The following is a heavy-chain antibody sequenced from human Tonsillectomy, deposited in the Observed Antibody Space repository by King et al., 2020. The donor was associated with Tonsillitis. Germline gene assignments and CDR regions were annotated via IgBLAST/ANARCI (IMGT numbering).Heavy chain of an antibody. D-gene: IGHD6-25*01. CDR1: GGTYSSYV. J-gene: IGHJ6*04. V-gene: IGHV1-69*01. Sequence: GQLVQSGAEVKKPGSSVKVSCKASGGTYSSYVIIWVRQAPGQGLEWMGGIIPIFGTANYAQKLQGRVAITADESTTTVYMELSSLRSEDTAVYYCARMSPAAGTGPYFFLGVLGKGTTVTVSS. CDR2: IIPIFGTA. CDR3: ARMSPAAGTGPYFFLGV.